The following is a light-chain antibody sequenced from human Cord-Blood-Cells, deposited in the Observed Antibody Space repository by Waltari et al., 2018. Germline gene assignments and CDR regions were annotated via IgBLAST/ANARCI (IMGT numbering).Light chain of an antibody. CDR3: QQYNSYST. CDR2: DAS. V-gene: IGKV1-5*01. CDR1: QSISSW. Sequence: DIQMTQSPSTLSASVGDRVTITCRASQSISSWLAWYQQKPGKAPQLLIYDASSLESGVPSRCSGSGAGTEFTLTISSLQPDDFATYYCQQYNSYSTFGQGTKVEIK. J-gene: IGKJ1*01.